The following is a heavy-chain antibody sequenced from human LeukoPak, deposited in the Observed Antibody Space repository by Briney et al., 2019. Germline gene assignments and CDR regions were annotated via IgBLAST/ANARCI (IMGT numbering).Heavy chain of an antibody. Sequence: GGSLRLSCAASGFTFSNAWMSWVRQAPGKGLEWVGRIKSKTDGGTTDYAAPVKGRFTISRDDSKNTLYLQMNSLKTEDTAVYYCARINSGYDYATDYWGQGTLVTVSS. CDR3: ARINSGYDYATDY. J-gene: IGHJ4*02. CDR1: GFTFSNAW. D-gene: IGHD5-12*01. CDR2: IKSKTDGGTT. V-gene: IGHV3-15*01.